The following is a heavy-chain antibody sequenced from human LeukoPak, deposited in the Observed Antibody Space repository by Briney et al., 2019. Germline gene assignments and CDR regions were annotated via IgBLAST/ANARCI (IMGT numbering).Heavy chain of an antibody. CDR2: ISSGGNTI. V-gene: IGHV3-11*01. Sequence: GGSLRLSCAASGFTFSDYYMTWIRQAPGEGLEWVSSISSGGNTIYYADSVKGRITISRDNAKNSLYLQMNSLGAEDTAVYYCARDRQSTYGMDVWGQGTTVTVSS. D-gene: IGHD6-6*01. CDR3: ARDRQSTYGMDV. J-gene: IGHJ6*02. CDR1: GFTFSDYY.